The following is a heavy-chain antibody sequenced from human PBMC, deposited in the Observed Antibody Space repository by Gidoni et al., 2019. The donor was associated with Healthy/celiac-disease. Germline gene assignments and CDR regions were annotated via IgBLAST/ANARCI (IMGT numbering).Heavy chain of an antibody. J-gene: IGHJ4*02. D-gene: IGHD3-22*01. V-gene: IGHV4-30-2*01. CDR1: GGSISSGGYS. Sequence: QLQLQESGSGLVKPSQTLSLTCAVSGGSISSGGYSWSWIRQQPGKGLEWIGYIYHSGSTYYNPSLKSRVTISVDRSKNQFSLKLSSVTAADTAVYYCARGPDSSGYYFRSMYYFDYWGQGTLVTVSS. CDR3: ARGPDSSGYYFRSMYYFDY. CDR2: IYHSGST.